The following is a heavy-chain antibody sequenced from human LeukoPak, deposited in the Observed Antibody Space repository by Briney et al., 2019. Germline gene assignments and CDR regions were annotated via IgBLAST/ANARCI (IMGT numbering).Heavy chain of an antibody. J-gene: IGHJ4*02. V-gene: IGHV3-7*01. CDR1: GFSITNYW. CDR3: ARDSWESGLDYFDY. Sequence: GGSLRLSCAVSGFSITNYWMTWVRQAPGKGLEWVANIKGDGSEKYYVDSVKGRFTISRDNAKNTLYLQMNSLRAEDTAVYYCARDSWESGLDYFDYWGQGTLVTVSS. CDR2: IKGDGSEK. D-gene: IGHD1-26*01.